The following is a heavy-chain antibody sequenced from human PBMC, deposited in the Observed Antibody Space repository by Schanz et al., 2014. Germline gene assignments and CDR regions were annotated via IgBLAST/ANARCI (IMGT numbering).Heavy chain of an antibody. CDR2: ITAYNGDT. D-gene: IGHD6-13*01. V-gene: IGHV1-18*01. J-gene: IGHJ4*02. CDR1: GYTFTSHG. CDR3: ARSGSSNWYFFDY. Sequence: QVQLVQSGAEVKKPGASVKVSCKASGYTFTSHGISWVRQAPGQGLEWMGWITAYNGDTNYALKLQGRVTMTTDTSTGTAYMELRSLRSDDTALYYCARSGSSNWYFFDYWGQGTLVNVSS.